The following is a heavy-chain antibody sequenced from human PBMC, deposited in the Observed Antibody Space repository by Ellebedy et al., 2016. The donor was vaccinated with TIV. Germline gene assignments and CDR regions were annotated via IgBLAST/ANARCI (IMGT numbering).Heavy chain of an antibody. CDR3: ARVDYYGSGSYYLPYYYYGMDV. CDR2: ISAYNGNT. V-gene: IGHV1-18*01. CDR1: GYTFTSYG. Sequence: ASVKVSXXASGYTFTSYGISWVRQAPGQGLEWMGWISAYNGNTNYAQKLQGRVTMTTDTSTSTAYMELRSLRSDDTAVYYCARVDYYGSGSYYLPYYYYGMDVWGQGTTVTVSS. D-gene: IGHD3-10*01. J-gene: IGHJ6*02.